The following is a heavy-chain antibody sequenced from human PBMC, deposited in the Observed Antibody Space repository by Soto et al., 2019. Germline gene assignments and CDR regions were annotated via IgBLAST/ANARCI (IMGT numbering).Heavy chain of an antibody. Sequence: GGSLRLSCAASGFTFSSYSMNWVRQAPGKGLEWVSSISSSSSYIYYADSVKGRFTIPRDNAKNSLYLQMNSLRAEDTAVYYCARDRTIGKSPPPFDPWGQGTLVTVSS. J-gene: IGHJ5*02. V-gene: IGHV3-21*01. CDR1: GFTFSSYS. CDR2: ISSSSSYI. CDR3: ARDRTIGKSPPPFDP.